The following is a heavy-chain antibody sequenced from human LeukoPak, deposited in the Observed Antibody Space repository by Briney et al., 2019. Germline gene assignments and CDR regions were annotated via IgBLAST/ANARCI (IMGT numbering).Heavy chain of an antibody. J-gene: IGHJ6*03. V-gene: IGHV4-61*02. CDR1: GGSISSGNYY. Sequence: SETLSLTCTVSGGSISSGNYYWSWLRQPAGKGLEWIGRIYTSGSTNYNPSLKSRVTISVDTSKNQFSLKLSSVTAADTAVYYCARGVTYGYYYYMDVWGKGTTVSVSS. D-gene: IGHD4-17*01. CDR2: IYTSGST. CDR3: ARGVTYGYYYYMDV.